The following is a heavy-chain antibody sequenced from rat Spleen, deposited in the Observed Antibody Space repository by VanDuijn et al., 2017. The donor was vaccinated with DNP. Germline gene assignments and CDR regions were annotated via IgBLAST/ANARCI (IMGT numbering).Heavy chain of an antibody. CDR3: ARHGYGSYYAMDA. J-gene: IGHJ4*01. CDR1: GYSITSSYR. Sequence: EVQLQESGPGLVKPSQSLSLTCSVTGYSITSSYRWNWIRKFPGNKLEWMGSINSAGNTNYNPSLKSRISITRDTSKNQFFLQVNSVTAENTATYYCARHGYGSYYAMDAWGQVTSVTVSS. D-gene: IGHD1-3*01. V-gene: IGHV3-3*01. CDR2: INSAGNT.